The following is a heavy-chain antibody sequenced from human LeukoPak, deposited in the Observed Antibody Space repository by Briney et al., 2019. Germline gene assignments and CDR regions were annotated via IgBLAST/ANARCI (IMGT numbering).Heavy chain of an antibody. CDR3: ARVGKRRPAYVGDYRKAFDI. CDR1: GGSFSGYY. Sequence: SETLSLTCAVYGGSFSGYYWSWIRQPPGKGLDWIGEIKHSGSTNYNPSLKSRVTISVDTSKNQFSLKLSSVTAADTAVYYCARVGKRRPAYVGDYRKAFDILGPRTMVTLSS. CDR2: IKHSGST. D-gene: IGHD1-14*01. V-gene: IGHV4-34*01. J-gene: IGHJ3*02.